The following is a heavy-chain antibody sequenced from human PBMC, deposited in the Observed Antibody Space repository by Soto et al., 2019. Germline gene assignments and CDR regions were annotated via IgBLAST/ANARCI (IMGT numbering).Heavy chain of an antibody. CDR2: IIPIFGTA. CDR1: GGTFSSYA. J-gene: IGHJ6*02. D-gene: IGHD5-12*01. CDR3: ASSGVDNGPYYYYYGMDV. Sequence: QVQLVQSGAEVKKPGSSVRVSCKASGGTFSSYAISWVRQAPGQGLEWMGGIIPIFGTANYAQKFQGRVTITADESTSTAYMELSSLRSEDTAVYYCASSGVDNGPYYYYYGMDVWGQGTTVTVSS. V-gene: IGHV1-69*01.